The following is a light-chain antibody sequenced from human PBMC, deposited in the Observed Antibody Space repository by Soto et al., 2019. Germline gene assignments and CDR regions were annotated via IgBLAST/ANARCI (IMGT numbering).Light chain of an antibody. Sequence: EIVMTQSPATLSVSPWERATLSCRASQSVSSNLAWYQQKPGQAPSLLIYGASTRATGIPARFSGSGSGTEFALTISSLQSEDFAVYYCQQYNNWPLTFGGGTKVDI. CDR2: GAS. CDR1: QSVSSN. J-gene: IGKJ4*01. CDR3: QQYNNWPLT. V-gene: IGKV3-15*01.